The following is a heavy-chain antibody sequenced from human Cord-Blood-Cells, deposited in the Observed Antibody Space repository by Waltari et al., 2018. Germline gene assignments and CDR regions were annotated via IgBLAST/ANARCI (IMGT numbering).Heavy chain of an antibody. V-gene: IGHV1-24*01. D-gene: IGHD6-13*01. Sequence: QVQLVQSGAEVKKPGASVKVSCKVSGYTLTELPMHWVRQAPGKGLEWMGGFDPEDGETIYAQKFQGRVTMTEDTSTDTAYMELSSLRSEDTAVYYCATAPSSPYSSSWVYFDYWGQGTLVTVSS. CDR1: GYTLTELP. CDR2: FDPEDGET. CDR3: ATAPSSPYSSSWVYFDY. J-gene: IGHJ4*02.